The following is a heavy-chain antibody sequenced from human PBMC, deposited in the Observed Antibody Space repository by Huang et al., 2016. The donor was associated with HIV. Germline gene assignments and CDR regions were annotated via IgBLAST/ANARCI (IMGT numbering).Heavy chain of an antibody. J-gene: IGHJ4*02. CDR1: GFTFSSYW. CDR2: MNSDGSRA. V-gene: IGHV3-74*01. CDR3: VRDPRIQSWLNYFDY. D-gene: IGHD3-22*01. Sequence: EVQLVESGGGLVQPGGSLRLSCAASGFTFSSYWMHWVRQAPGKGRVWVSRMNSDGSRAGYADSGKGRFTISRDNAKNTLYLQMNSLRAEDTAVYYCVRDPRIQSWLNYFDYWGQGTLVSVSS.